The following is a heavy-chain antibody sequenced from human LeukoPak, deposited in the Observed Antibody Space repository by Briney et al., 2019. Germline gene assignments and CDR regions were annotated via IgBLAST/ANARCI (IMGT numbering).Heavy chain of an antibody. CDR3: ARENSGYDLSYFDY. V-gene: IGHV1-18*01. D-gene: IGHD5-12*01. CDR1: GYTFTSYG. Sequence: ASVKVSCKASGYTFTSYGISWVRQAPGQGLEWMGWISAYNGNTNYAQKLKGRVTMTTDTSTNTAYMELRSLRSDDTAVYYCARENSGYDLSYFDYWGQGSLVTVSS. CDR2: ISAYNGNT. J-gene: IGHJ4*02.